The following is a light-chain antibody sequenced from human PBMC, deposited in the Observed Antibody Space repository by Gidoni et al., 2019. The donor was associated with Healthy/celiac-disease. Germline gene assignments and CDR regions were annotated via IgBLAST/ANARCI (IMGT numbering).Light chain of an antibody. V-gene: IGKV3-20*01. CDR1: QSVSSSY. J-gene: IGKJ3*01. CDR3: QQYGSSPLFT. CDR2: GAS. Sequence: ETVLTQSACTRSLSPGARATLPCRASQSVSSSYLAWYQQKPGQAPRLLIYGASSRATGIPDRFSGSGSGTDFTLTISRLEPEDFAVYYCQQYGSSPLFTFGPGTKVDIK.